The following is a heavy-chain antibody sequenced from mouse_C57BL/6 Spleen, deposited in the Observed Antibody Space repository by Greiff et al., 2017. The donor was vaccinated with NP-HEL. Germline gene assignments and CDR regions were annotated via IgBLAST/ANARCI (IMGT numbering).Heavy chain of an antibody. V-gene: IGHV2-4*01. CDR1: GFSLTSYG. CDR2: IWSGGST. CDR3: AKNSGSSYRYFDV. Sequence: VQLVESGPGLVQPSQSLSITCTVSGFSLTSYGVHWVRQPPGKGLEWLGVIWSGGSTDYNAAFISRLSISKDNSKSQVFFKMNSLQADDTAIYYCAKNSGSSYRYFDVWGTGTTVTVSS. J-gene: IGHJ1*03. D-gene: IGHD1-1*01.